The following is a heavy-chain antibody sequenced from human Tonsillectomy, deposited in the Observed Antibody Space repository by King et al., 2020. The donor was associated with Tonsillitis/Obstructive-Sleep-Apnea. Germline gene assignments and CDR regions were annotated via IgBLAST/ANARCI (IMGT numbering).Heavy chain of an antibody. V-gene: IGHV3-73*01. CDR3: SPEGTGFGS. D-gene: IGHD1-1*01. CDR2: IRSKANTYAT. Sequence: VQLVESGGDLVQPGGSLKLSCAASGFTFSASSMHWVRQASGKGLEWVGRIRSKANTYATAYAASVKGRFTISIDDSKNTAYLQMNSLTAEDTAVYYCSPEGTGFGSWGQGTLVTVSS. CDR1: GFTFSASS. J-gene: IGHJ4*02.